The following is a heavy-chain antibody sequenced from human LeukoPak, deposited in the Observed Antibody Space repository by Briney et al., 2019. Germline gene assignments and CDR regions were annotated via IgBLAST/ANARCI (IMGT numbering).Heavy chain of an antibody. CDR1: GGSFSSYY. Sequence: PSETLSLTCTLSGGSFSSYYWSWIRQPPGKGLEWIGYIYYSGSTNYNPSLKSRVTISVDTSKNQFSLKLSSVTAADTAVYYCARGARDWNYYYYYMDVWGKGTTVSISS. D-gene: IGHD3/OR15-3a*01. J-gene: IGHJ6*03. CDR3: ARGARDWNYYYYYMDV. V-gene: IGHV4-59*12. CDR2: IYYSGST.